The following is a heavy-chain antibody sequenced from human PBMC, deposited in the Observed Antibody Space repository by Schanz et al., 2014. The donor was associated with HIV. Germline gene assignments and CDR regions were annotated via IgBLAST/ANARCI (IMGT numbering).Heavy chain of an antibody. D-gene: IGHD3-10*01. J-gene: IGHJ4*02. V-gene: IGHV1-18*01. CDR1: GYTFTNYA. CDR3: ARVTMIRGNMFCDY. Sequence: QVQLLQSGLEVKKPGASVKASCKASGYTFTNYAITWVRQAPGQGLEWLGWISASNGHTNYAEKVQGRVTMTTDTSTGTAFMELRGLISDDTAVYYCARVTMIRGNMFCDYWGQGALVTVSS. CDR2: ISASNGHT.